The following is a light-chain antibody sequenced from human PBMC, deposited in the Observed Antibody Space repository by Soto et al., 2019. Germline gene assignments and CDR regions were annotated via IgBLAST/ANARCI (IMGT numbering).Light chain of an antibody. CDR2: DAS. V-gene: IGKV1-12*01. CDR1: QDIATS. CDR3: LQVSNFPLS. Sequence: DIQMTQSPSSVSASVGDRVIIICRARQDIATSLAWYQQKPGKGPKLLNYDASSFQSGVPSRFSGSGSGTDFTLTISSLQPDDFANYFCLQVSNFPLSFGGGTKVEIK. J-gene: IGKJ4*01.